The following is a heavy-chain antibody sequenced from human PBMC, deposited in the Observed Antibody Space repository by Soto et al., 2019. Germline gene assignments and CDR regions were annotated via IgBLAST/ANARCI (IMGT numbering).Heavy chain of an antibody. Sequence: PSETLSLTCAVSGGSISSSNWWSWVRQPPGKGLEWIVEISHSGSTNYNPSLKSRVTISVDKSKNQFSLKLSSVTAADTAVYYCARDGLYSGSYYYYYGMAVWGQGTTVTVSS. CDR3: ARDGLYSGSYYYYYGMAV. V-gene: IGHV4-4*02. D-gene: IGHD1-26*01. CDR2: ISHSGST. J-gene: IGHJ6*02. CDR1: GGSISSSNW.